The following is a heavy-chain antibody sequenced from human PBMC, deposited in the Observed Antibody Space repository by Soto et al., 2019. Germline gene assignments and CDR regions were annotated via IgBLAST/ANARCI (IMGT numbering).Heavy chain of an antibody. J-gene: IGHJ6*02. V-gene: IGHV3-30-3*01. CDR1: GFTFSSYA. CDR2: ISYDGSNK. Sequence: GGSLRLSCAVSGFTFSSYAMHWVRQAPGKGLEWVAVISYDGSNKYYADSVKGRFTISRDNSKNTLYLQMNSLRAEDTAVYYCARDRYSSSWYRGGYYYYGMDVWGQGTTVTVSS. D-gene: IGHD6-13*01. CDR3: ARDRYSSSWYRGGYYYYGMDV.